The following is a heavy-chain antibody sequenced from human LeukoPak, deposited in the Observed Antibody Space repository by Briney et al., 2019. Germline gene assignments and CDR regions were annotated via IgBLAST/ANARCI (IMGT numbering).Heavy chain of an antibody. J-gene: IGHJ4*02. CDR3: ARDQRYCSSSSCPWEPFDY. CDR2: IKQDGGEK. D-gene: IGHD2-2*01. V-gene: IGHV3-7*05. CDR1: GFTSSIYW. Sequence: RGSLRLSCAATGFTSSIYWMSWVRQAPGKGLERVANIKQDGGEKYYVDSVKGRFTISRDNAKNSLYLQMNSLRAEDTAVYYCARDQRYCSSSSCPWEPFDYWGQGTLVTVSS.